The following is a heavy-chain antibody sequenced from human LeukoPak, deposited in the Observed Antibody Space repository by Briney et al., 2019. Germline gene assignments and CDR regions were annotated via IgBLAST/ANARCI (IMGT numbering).Heavy chain of an antibody. D-gene: IGHD3-16*01. V-gene: IGHV4-39*07. Sequence: KPSETLSLTCSVSGGSLTSGTYHWGWVPQPPGKGLEWIGSVYFDGGTHYKPSLQSRVTISVDTSKNQFSLRLSSVTAADTALYYCARDHYYDGRGRFDPWGQGTLVTVSS. CDR3: ARDHYYDGRGRFDP. CDR2: VYFDGGT. J-gene: IGHJ5*02. CDR1: GGSLTSGTYH.